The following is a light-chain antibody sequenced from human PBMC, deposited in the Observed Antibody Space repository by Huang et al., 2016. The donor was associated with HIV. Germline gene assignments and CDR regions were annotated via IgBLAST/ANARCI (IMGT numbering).Light chain of an antibody. CDR3: QQFNNYLT. CDR2: DAS. Sequence: AIQLTQSPSSLSASVGVRVTITCRASQGISSALAWYQQKPGKAPKLLIYDASSLESGVPSRFSGSGSGTDFTLTISSLQPEDFATYYCQQFNNYLTFGQGTRLEMK. J-gene: IGKJ5*01. CDR1: QGISSA. V-gene: IGKV1D-13*01.